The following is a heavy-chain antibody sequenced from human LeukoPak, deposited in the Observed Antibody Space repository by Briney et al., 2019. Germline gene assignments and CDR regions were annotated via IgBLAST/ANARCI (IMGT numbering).Heavy chain of an antibody. V-gene: IGHV4-34*01. J-gene: IGHJ2*01. CDR3: ARDAPARGYSYGYLDL. CDR1: GGSFSGYY. CDR2: INHSGST. Sequence: PSETLSLTCAVYGGSFSGYYWSWIRQPPGKGLEWIGEINHSGSTNYNPSLKSRVTISVDTSKNQFSLKLSSVTAADTAVYYCARDAPARGYSYGYLDLWGRGTLVTVSS. D-gene: IGHD5-18*01.